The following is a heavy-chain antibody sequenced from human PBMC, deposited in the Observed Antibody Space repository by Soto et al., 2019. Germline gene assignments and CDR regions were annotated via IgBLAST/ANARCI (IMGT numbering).Heavy chain of an antibody. J-gene: IGHJ4*02. CDR1: GFTFSGYW. V-gene: IGHV3-7*03. CDR2: IKHDGSVQ. Sequence: QLVESGGGLVQPGGSLRLSCEASGFTFSGYWMSWVRQAPGKGLEWVADIKHDGSVQYYVDSVKGRLTISRDNAKKQLYLQMNGLRAEDMAMYYCARAAYSNALYRFDLWGQGTLVTVSS. CDR3: ARAAYSNALYRFDL. D-gene: IGHD4-4*01.